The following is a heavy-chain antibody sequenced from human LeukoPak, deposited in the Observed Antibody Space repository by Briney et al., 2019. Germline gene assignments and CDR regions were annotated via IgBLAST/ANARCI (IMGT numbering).Heavy chain of an antibody. CDR3: ARGGFYCGDDCYVDY. Sequence: SETLSLTCAVYGGPLSYYYWSWIRQPPEKGLEWIGEINRSGSTNYNPSLKSRVSISVDTSKNQFSLKLSSVTAADTAVYYCARGGFYCGDDCYVDYWGQGTQVTVSS. CDR2: INRSGST. CDR1: GGPLSYYY. J-gene: IGHJ4*02. V-gene: IGHV4-34*01. D-gene: IGHD2-21*02.